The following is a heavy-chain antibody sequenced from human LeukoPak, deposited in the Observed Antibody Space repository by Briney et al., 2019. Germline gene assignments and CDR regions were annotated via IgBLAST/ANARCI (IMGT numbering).Heavy chain of an antibody. CDR2: ISSSSSYI. CDR3: AREGTGTSYYYYYYYMDV. D-gene: IGHD1-1*01. J-gene: IGHJ6*03. V-gene: IGHV3-21*01. Sequence: GGSLRLSCAASGFTFSSYSMNWVRQAPGKGLEWVSSISSSSSYIYYADSVKGRFTISRDNAKNSLYPQMNSLRAEDTAVYYCAREGTGTSYYYYYYYMDVWGKGTTVTVSS. CDR1: GFTFSSYS.